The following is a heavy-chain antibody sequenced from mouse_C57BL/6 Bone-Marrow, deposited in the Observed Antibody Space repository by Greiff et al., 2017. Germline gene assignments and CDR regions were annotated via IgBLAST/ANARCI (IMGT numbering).Heavy chain of an antibody. CDR2: IWSGGST. V-gene: IGHV2-2*01. J-gene: IGHJ1*03. CDR3: ARGATVVAEYFDV. D-gene: IGHD1-1*01. Sequence: QVQLKESGPGLVQPSQSLSITCTVSGFSLTSYGVHWVRQSPGKGLEWLGVIWSGGSTDYNAAFISRLSISKDNYKSQIFFKMNSLHADDTAIYYCARGATVVAEYFDVWGTGTTLTVSS. CDR1: GFSLTSYG.